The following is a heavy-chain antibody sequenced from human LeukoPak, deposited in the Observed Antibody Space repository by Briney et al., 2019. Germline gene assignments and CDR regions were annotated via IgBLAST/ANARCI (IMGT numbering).Heavy chain of an antibody. D-gene: IGHD3-16*01. Sequence: SETLSLTCAVYGGSFSGYYWSWIRQPPGKGLEWIGEINHSGSTNYNPSLKSRVTISVDTSKNQFSLRLTSVTAADTAVYYCARRRLGQPYNYWGQGTLVTVSS. CDR1: GGSFSGYY. V-gene: IGHV4-34*01. J-gene: IGHJ4*02. CDR3: ARRRLGQPYNY. CDR2: INHSGST.